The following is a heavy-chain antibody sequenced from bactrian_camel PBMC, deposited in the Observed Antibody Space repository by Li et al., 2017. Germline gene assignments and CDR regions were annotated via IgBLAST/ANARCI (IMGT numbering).Heavy chain of an antibody. V-gene: IGHV3S40*01. CDR2: INSGGGST. D-gene: IGHD4*01. Sequence: VQLVESGGGLVQPGGSLRLSCAASGFTFSTYDMSWVRQAPGKGLEWVSAINSGGGSTYYADSVKGRFTISRDNAKNTLYLQLNSLKTEDTAMYYCAKDGPRSDYVADWGQGTQVTVS. CDR3: AKDGPRSDYVAD. J-gene: IGHJ4*01. CDR1: GFTFSTYD.